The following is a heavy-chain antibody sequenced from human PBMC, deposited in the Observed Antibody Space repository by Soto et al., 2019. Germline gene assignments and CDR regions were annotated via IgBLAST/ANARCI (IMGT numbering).Heavy chain of an antibody. CDR1: GFTFSSYG. J-gene: IGHJ4*02. CDR3: ARGGGPTAVLGY. V-gene: IGHV3-33*01. Sequence: QVQLVESGGGVVQPGRSLRLSCAASGFTFSSYGMHWVRQAPGKGLEWVAVIWYDGSNKYYADSAKGRFTISRDNSKNTLYLQMNSLRAEDTAVYYCARGGGPTAVLGYWGQGTLVTVSS. CDR2: IWYDGSNK. D-gene: IGHD4-17*01.